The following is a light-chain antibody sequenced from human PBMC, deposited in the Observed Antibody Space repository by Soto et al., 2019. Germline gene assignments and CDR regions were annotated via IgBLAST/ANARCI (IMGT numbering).Light chain of an antibody. CDR1: QSVGSDY. V-gene: IGKV3-20*01. CDR2: RAS. J-gene: IGKJ5*01. CDR3: QQYTGPPTT. Sequence: EIVLTQSPGTLSLSPGERATLSCRASQSVGSDYLAWYQQKPGQAPRLLIYRASLRATGVPDRFSGSGSGTDFTLTITRLEPEDSAVYFCQQYTGPPTTFGQGTRLEIK.